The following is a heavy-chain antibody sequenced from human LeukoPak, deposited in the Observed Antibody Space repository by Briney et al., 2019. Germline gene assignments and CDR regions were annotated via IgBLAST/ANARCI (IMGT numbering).Heavy chain of an antibody. V-gene: IGHV4-34*01. CDR2: INHSGST. Sequence: PSETLSLTCAVYGGSFSGYYWSWIRQPPGKGLEWIGEINHSGSTNYNPSLKSRVTIPVDTSKNQFSLKLSSVTAADTAVYYCARYSAAAALYFDYWGQGTLVTVSS. J-gene: IGHJ4*02. CDR3: ARYSAAAALYFDY. CDR1: GGSFSGYY. D-gene: IGHD6-13*01.